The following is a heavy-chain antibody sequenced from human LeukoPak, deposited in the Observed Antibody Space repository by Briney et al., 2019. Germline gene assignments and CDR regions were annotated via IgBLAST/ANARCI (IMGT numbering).Heavy chain of an antibody. CDR2: IYYSGST. CDR3: ARARYSNYVYYYYMDV. Sequence: SETLSLTCTVSGGSISSYYWSWIRQPPGKGLEWIGYIYYSGSTNYNPSLKSRVTISVDTSKNQFSLKLSSVTAADTAVYYCARARYSNYVYYYYMDVWGKGTTVTVSS. J-gene: IGHJ6*03. D-gene: IGHD4-11*01. CDR1: GGSISSYY. V-gene: IGHV4-59*01.